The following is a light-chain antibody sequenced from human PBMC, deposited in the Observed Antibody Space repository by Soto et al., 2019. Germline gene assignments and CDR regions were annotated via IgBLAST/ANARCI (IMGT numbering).Light chain of an antibody. V-gene: IGLV2-14*01. Sequence: QSALTQPASVSGSPGQSITISCTGTSSDIGAYNYVSWYQQHPGKAPKLIIYEVSNRPSGVSSRFSGSKSGNAASLTISGLQAEDESDDYCSSYTTTSTGVFGGGTKLTAL. J-gene: IGLJ3*02. CDR3: SSYTTTSTGV. CDR1: SSDIGAYNY. CDR2: EVS.